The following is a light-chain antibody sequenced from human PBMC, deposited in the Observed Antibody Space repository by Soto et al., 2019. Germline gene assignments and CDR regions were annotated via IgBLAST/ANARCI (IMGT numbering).Light chain of an antibody. CDR1: QSVSGN. Sequence: EIVVTQSPATLSVSPGERATLSCRASQSVSGNLAWYQQKPGQSPRLLIFGASIRATGIPARFSGSGSGTEFTLTIGSLQSEDCALYYCQQYNNWPGTFGQGTKVDI. CDR3: QQYNNWPGT. CDR2: GAS. V-gene: IGKV3-15*01. J-gene: IGKJ1*01.